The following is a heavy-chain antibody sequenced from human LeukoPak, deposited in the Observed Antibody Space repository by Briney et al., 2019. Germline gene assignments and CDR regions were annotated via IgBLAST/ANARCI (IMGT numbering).Heavy chain of an antibody. J-gene: IGHJ4*02. D-gene: IGHD5-24*01. CDR3: ARDLGVEMATALRY. CDR2: IKEDGTQK. V-gene: IGHV3-7*01. Sequence: GGSLRLSCAASGFTFNKSWMSWVRQAPGKGPEWVANIKEDGTQKYYVDSVRGRFTISRDNAENSLYLQMNSLRAEDTAVYYCARDLGVEMATALRYWGQGTLVTVSS. CDR1: GFTFNKSW.